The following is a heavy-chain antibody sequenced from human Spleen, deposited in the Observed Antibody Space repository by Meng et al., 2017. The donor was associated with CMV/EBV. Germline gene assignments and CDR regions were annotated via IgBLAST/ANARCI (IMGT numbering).Heavy chain of an antibody. Sequence: ASVKVSCKASGYTFTDYHMHWVRQAPGQGLEWMGMIKPRGGSTSYAQKFQGRVTLTRDTSTNTVYMDLSSLRSEDTAVYYCASGLIVVVPALGYGMDVWGQGTTVTVSS. D-gene: IGHD2-2*01. CDR1: GYTFTDYH. CDR3: ASGLIVVVPALGYGMDV. J-gene: IGHJ6*02. CDR2: IKPRGGST. V-gene: IGHV1-46*01.